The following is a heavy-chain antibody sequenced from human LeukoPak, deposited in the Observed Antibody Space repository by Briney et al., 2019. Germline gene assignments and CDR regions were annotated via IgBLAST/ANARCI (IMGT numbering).Heavy chain of an antibody. Sequence: PGGSLRLSCAASGFTFSTYGMHWVRQAPGKGLEWVSVIWYDGSNKLYADSVKGRFTISRDNSKNTLYLQMNSLRAEDTAVYYCARAGPGADWFDPWGQGTLVTVSS. CDR1: GFTFSTYG. CDR2: IWYDGSNK. J-gene: IGHJ5*02. CDR3: ARAGPGADWFDP. V-gene: IGHV3-33*01.